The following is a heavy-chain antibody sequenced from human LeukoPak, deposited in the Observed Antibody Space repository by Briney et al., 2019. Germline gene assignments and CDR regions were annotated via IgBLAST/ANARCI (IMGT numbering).Heavy chain of an antibody. V-gene: IGHV3-7*01. CDR1: GFTFSGSA. CDR3: ARSDGSSWYSLHEY. CDR2: IREDGSET. D-gene: IGHD6-13*01. Sequence: GGSLRLSCAASGFTFSGSAMHWVRQAPGKGLEWVASIREDGSETYPADSVRGRFTFSRDNAKNSLYLQMNSLRAEDTAVYYCARSDGSSWYSLHEYWGQGTLVTVSS. J-gene: IGHJ4*02.